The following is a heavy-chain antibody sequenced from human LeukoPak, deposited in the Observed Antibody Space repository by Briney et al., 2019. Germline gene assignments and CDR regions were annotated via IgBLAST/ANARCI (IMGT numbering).Heavy chain of an antibody. CDR2: ISSSSSTI. V-gene: IGHV3-48*01. Sequence: GGFLRLSCAASGFTFSSYSMNWVRQAPGKGLEWVSYISSSSSTISYADSVKGRFTISRDNAKNSLYLQMNSLRAEDAAVYYCAKDRRGITIYFDYWGQGTLVTVSS. CDR1: GFTFSSYS. D-gene: IGHD3-3*01. J-gene: IGHJ4*02. CDR3: AKDRRGITIYFDY.